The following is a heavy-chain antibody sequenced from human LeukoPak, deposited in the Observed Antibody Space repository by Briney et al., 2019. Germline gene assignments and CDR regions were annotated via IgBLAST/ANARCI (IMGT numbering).Heavy chain of an antibody. Sequence: ASXKVSCKASGYTFTGYYMHWVRQAHGRGLEWMGWINPKSGGTNYAQKFQGRVTMTRDTSISTAYMELRRLRSDDTAVYYCARDWCGVDCSFDQWAQEPLVTVSS. D-gene: IGHD2-21*01. CDR1: GYTFTGYY. J-gene: IGHJ4*02. V-gene: IGHV1-2*02. CDR3: ARDWCGVDCSFDQ. CDR2: INPKSGGT.